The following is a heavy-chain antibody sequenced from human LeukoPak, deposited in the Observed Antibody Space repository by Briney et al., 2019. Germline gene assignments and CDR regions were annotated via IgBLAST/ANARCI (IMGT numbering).Heavy chain of an antibody. D-gene: IGHD3-16*02. CDR2: INPNSVGT. CDR3: ARGSPRMITFGGVIVTLSFDY. V-gene: IGHV1-2*02. CDR1: GYTFTGYY. J-gene: IGHJ4*02. Sequence: ASVKVSCKASGYTFTGYYMHWVRQAPGQGHEWMGWINPNSVGTNYAQKFQGRVTMTRDTSISTAYMELSRLRSDDTAVYYCARGSPRMITFGGVIVTLSFDYWGQGTLVTVSS.